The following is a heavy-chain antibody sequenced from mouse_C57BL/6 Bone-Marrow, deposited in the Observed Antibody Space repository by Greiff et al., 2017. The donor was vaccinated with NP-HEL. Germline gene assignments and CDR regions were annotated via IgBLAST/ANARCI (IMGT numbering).Heavy chain of an antibody. CDR1: GFNIKDDY. J-gene: IGHJ4*01. D-gene: IGHD1-1*01. CDR2: IDPENGDT. Sequence: EVQLQQSGAELVRPGASVKLSCTGSGFNIKDDYMHWVKQRPEQGLEWIGWIDPENGDTEYASKFQGKATITADTSSNTAYLQLSSLTSEDTAVYYCTSYYGSTYYYAMDYWGQGTSVTVSS. V-gene: IGHV14-4*01. CDR3: TSYYGSTYYYAMDY.